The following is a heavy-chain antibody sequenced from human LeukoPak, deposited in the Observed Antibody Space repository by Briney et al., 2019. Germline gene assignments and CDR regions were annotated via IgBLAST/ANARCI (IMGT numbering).Heavy chain of an antibody. CDR1: GFTFSAFG. CDR3: AKRASGYYFDS. D-gene: IGHD5-12*01. Sequence: GGSLRLSCAASGFTFSAFGMSWVRQAPGKGLEWVSTISPAGDATYYTDSVKGRFTISRDNSKNTVSLQMSSLRAEDTAVFYCAKRASGYYFDSWAREPWSPSP. J-gene: IGHJ4*02. CDR2: ISPAGDAT. V-gene: IGHV3-23*01.